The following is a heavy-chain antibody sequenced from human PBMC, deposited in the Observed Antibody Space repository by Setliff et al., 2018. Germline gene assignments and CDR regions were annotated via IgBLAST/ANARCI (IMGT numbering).Heavy chain of an antibody. CDR2: IYIRGGT. CDR1: GGSITDENSW. J-gene: IGHJ5*02. CDR3: AVDHVTNIAESGYGYTRIDP. D-gene: IGHD6-19*01. V-gene: IGHV4-61*02. Sequence: SETLSLTCTVSGGSITDENSWWAWIRQPAGKRPEWLGLIYIRGGTDYNPSLKSRVTISLDTSRNQFSLNLTSVIAADTAVYYCAVDHVTNIAESGYGYTRIDPWGQGIPVTVSS.